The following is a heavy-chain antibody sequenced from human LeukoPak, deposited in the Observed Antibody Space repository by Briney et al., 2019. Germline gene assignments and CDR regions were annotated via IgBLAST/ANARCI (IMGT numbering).Heavy chain of an antibody. CDR3: AKGVGYFGSGSSSDY. V-gene: IGHV3-23*01. J-gene: IGHJ4*02. D-gene: IGHD3-10*01. CDR2: ISGSGGST. Sequence: GGSLRLSCAASGFTFSSYAMHWVRQAPGKGLEWVSSISGSGGSTYYADSVMGRFTISRDNSKNTLYLQMNSLRVEDTAVYYCAKGVGYFGSGSSSDYWGQGTLVTVSS. CDR1: GFTFSSYA.